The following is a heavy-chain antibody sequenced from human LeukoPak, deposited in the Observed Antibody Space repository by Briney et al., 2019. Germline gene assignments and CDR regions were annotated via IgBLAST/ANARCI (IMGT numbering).Heavy chain of an antibody. Sequence: GESLKISCAASGFTFSDYYMSWIRQAPGKGLEWVSYISSSGSTIYYADSVKGRFTISRDNAKNSLYLQMNSLRAEDTAVYYCARNDQDYGDYDYWGQGTLVTVSS. D-gene: IGHD4-17*01. CDR3: ARNDQDYGDYDY. CDR2: ISSSGSTI. V-gene: IGHV3-11*04. J-gene: IGHJ4*02. CDR1: GFTFSDYY.